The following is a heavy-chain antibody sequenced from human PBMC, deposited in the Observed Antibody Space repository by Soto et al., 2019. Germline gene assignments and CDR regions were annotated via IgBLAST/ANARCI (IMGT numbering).Heavy chain of an antibody. V-gene: IGHV3-11*01. Sequence: QVQLVESGGGLVKPGGSLRLSCAASGFRFSDYDMCWIRQAPGKGLEWISSIDSSGRTRFYADSVKGRFTISRDNAQNSLWLQMHSLRAEDTAVYYCAREGRGSSSSVLVYWGQGTLVTVSS. CDR3: AREGRGSSSSVLVY. J-gene: IGHJ4*02. CDR2: IDSSGRTR. CDR1: GFRFSDYD. D-gene: IGHD6-6*01.